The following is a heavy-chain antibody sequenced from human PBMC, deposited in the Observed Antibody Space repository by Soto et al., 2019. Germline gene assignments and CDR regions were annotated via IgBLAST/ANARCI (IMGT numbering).Heavy chain of an antibody. CDR1: GFTFSSYA. J-gene: IGHJ4*02. CDR3: ARDSLREYSGYDSGYFDY. V-gene: IGHV3-30-3*01. CDR2: ISYDGSNK. Sequence: QVQLVESGGGVVQPGRSLRLSCAASGFTFSSYAMHWVRQAPGKGLEWVAVISYDGSNKYYADSVKGRFTISRDNSKNTLYLQMNSLRAEDTAVYYCARDSLREYSGYDSGYFDYWGQGTLVTVSS. D-gene: IGHD5-12*01.